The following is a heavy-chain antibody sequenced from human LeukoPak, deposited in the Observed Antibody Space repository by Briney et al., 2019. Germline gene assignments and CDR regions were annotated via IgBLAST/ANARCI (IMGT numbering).Heavy chain of an antibody. CDR1: GFTFSSYA. Sequence: GGSLRLSCAASGFTFSSYAMHWVRQAPGKGLEWVAVISYDGSNKYYADSVKGRFTISRDNSKNTLYLQTNSLRAEDTAVYYCAADSSGYYRFDYWGQGTLVTVSS. J-gene: IGHJ4*02. CDR3: AADSSGYYRFDY. CDR2: ISYDGSNK. D-gene: IGHD3-22*01. V-gene: IGHV3-30-3*01.